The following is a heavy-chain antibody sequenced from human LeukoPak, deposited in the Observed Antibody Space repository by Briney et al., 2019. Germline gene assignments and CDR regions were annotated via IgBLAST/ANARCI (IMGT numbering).Heavy chain of an antibody. CDR3: ARDSVAATPFDY. J-gene: IGHJ4*02. CDR2: IYTSGST. D-gene: IGHD2-15*01. Sequence: SETLSLTCSVSGGFISSDTYYWNWIRQPAGRGLEWIGRIYTSGSTNYNPSLRSRVTMSVDTSKNQFSLKLSSVTAADTAVYYCARDSVAATPFDYWGQGTLVTVSS. V-gene: IGHV4-61*02. CDR1: GGFISSDTYY.